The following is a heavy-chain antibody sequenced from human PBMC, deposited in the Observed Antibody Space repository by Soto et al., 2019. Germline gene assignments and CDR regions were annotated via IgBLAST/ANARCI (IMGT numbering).Heavy chain of an antibody. CDR2: IVPIHDTT. Sequence: QVQLVQTGAEVKRPGSSVNVSCTASRGTFSNYAILWVRQAPGQGLEWMGGIVPIHDTTDYEQEFQGRVTISAAEPLSAAYIEPRSRRSEDTALIYCAADYQGRLSWGQGTLVSVSS. CDR3: AADYQGRLS. V-gene: IGHV1-69*01. D-gene: IGHD2-2*01. J-gene: IGHJ5*02. CDR1: RGTFSNYA.